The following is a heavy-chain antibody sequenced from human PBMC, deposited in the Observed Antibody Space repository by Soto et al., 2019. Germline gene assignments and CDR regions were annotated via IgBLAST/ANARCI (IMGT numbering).Heavy chain of an antibody. CDR3: ARDQGVAAAGITWFAP. Sequence: XTLSLPCTVSRGYINTFDWSWVRQPAGKGMEWIGRIFPNGNTDYNPSLKSRVTMSVETSKNKFSLRLMSLTAAHTAVYYCARDQGVAAAGITWFAPWGQGSLVTVS. J-gene: IGHJ5*02. V-gene: IGHV4-4*07. CDR2: IFPNGNT. D-gene: IGHD6-13*01. CDR1: RGYINTFD.